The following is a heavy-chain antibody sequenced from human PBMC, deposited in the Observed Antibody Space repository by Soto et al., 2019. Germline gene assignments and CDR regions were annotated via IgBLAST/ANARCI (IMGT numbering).Heavy chain of an antibody. Sequence: PSETMSLTCTVSGGSISSGEYYWSWIRQPPGKGLEWIGYIYYSGSTYYNPSLKSRVTISVDTSKNQFSLKLSSVTAADTAVYYCARGKVVVVAATRVPPPKDNWFDPWGQGTLVTVSS. D-gene: IGHD2-15*01. V-gene: IGHV4-30-4*01. CDR1: GGSISSGEYY. CDR3: ARGKVVVVAATRVPPPKDNWFDP. J-gene: IGHJ5*02. CDR2: IYYSGST.